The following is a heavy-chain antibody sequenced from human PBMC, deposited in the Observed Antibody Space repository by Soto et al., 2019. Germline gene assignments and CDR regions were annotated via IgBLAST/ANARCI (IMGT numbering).Heavy chain of an antibody. CDR3: ARWARRERTQDYYYYYGMDV. Sequence: QVQLVQSGAEVKKPGASVKVSCKASGYTFTSYGISWVRQAPGQGLEWMGWISAYNGNTNYAQKPQGRGTMTTDTSTSTAYMELRSLRSDDTAVYYCARWARRERTQDYYYYYGMDVWGQGTTVTVSS. CDR2: ISAYNGNT. CDR1: GYTFTSYG. V-gene: IGHV1-18*01. D-gene: IGHD1-1*01. J-gene: IGHJ6*02.